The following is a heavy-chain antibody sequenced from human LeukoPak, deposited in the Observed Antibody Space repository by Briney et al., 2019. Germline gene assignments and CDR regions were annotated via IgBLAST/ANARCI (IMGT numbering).Heavy chain of an antibody. CDR3: ARHGGNPHFDY. V-gene: IGHV4-59*01. Sequence: SETLSLTCTVSGGSISNYYWSWIRQPPGKGLEWIGYIYYSGSANHNPSLKSRVTISVDTSKNQFSLKLTSVTAADTAVYYCARHGGNPHFDYWGQGTLVTVSS. CDR2: IYYSGSA. CDR1: GGSISNYY. D-gene: IGHD4-23*01. J-gene: IGHJ4*02.